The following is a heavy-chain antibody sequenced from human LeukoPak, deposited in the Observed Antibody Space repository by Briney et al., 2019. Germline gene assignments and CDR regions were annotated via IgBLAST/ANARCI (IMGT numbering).Heavy chain of an antibody. D-gene: IGHD3-10*01. CDR3: ARDGFGELRWFDP. CDR1: GYTFTGYY. CDR2: IIPIFGTA. V-gene: IGHV1-69*06. Sequence: ASVKVSCKASGYTFTGYYMHWVRQAPGQGLEWRGGIIPIFGTANYAQKFQGRVTITADKSTSTAYMELSSLRSEDTAVYYCARDGFGELRWFDPWGQGTLVTVSS. J-gene: IGHJ5*02.